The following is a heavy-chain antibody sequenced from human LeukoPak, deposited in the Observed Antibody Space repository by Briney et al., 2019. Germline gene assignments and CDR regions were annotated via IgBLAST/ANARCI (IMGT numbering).Heavy chain of an antibody. CDR1: GYTFTSYY. V-gene: IGHV1-46*01. CDR3: QVGATFGRGY. J-gene: IGHJ4*02. CDR2: INPSGGST. Sequence: ASVKVSCKASGYTFTSYYMHWVRQASGQGLEWMGIINPSGGSTSYAQKFQGRVTMTRDTSTSTVYMELSSLRSEDTAVYYCQVGATFGRGYWGQGTLVTVSS. D-gene: IGHD1-26*01.